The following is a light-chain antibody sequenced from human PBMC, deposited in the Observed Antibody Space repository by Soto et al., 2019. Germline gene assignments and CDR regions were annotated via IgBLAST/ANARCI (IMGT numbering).Light chain of an antibody. CDR3: QVYGSSSKT. Sequence: EVLMTQSPATLSASPGERVILSCMASHNIGSNLALYQQRPCQAPRLLMYGASTRATETPARFSGSGSGTDFTLTISRLEPEDFAVYFCQVYGSSSKTFGQGTKVDI. V-gene: IGKV3-15*01. CDR1: HNIGSN. CDR2: GAS. J-gene: IGKJ1*01.